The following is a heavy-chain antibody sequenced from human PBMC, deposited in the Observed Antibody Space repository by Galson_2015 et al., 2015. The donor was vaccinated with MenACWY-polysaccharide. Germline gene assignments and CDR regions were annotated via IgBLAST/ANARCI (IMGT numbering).Heavy chain of an antibody. Sequence: SLRLSCAASGFTFGEYAMHWVRQAPGKGLEWVSLISGDGGSTDYADSVRGRFTISRDNCKSSLYLQMNSLRTEDTALYYCAMATGIGEFDYWGQGTLVTVS. V-gene: IGHV3-43*02. CDR1: GFTFGEYA. CDR3: AMATGIGEFDY. J-gene: IGHJ4*02. D-gene: IGHD5-24*01. CDR2: ISGDGGST.